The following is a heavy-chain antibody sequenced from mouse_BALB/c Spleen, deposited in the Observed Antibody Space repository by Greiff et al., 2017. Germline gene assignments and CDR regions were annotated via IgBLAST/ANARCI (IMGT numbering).Heavy chain of an antibody. V-gene: IGHV2-9*02. CDR2: IWAGGST. CDR3: AREGAYYRYDDYAMDY. D-gene: IGHD2-14*01. J-gene: IGHJ4*01. CDR1: GFSLTSYG. Sequence: QVQLQQSGPGLVAPSQSLSITCTVSGFSLTSYGVHWVRQPPGKGLEWLGVIWAGGSTNYNSALMSRLSISKDNSKSQVFLKMNSLQTDDTAMYYCAREGAYYRYDDYAMDYWGQGTSVTVSS.